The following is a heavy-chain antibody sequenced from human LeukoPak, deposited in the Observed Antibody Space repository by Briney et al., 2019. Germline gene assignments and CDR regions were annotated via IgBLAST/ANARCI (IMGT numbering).Heavy chain of an antibody. CDR2: IYTSGST. V-gene: IGHV4-38-2*02. J-gene: IGHJ4*02. CDR1: GYSMASGYF. D-gene: IGHD6-13*01. Sequence: SETLSLTCAVSGYSMASGYFWGWIRQPPGKGLEWIGRIYTSGSTNYNPSPKSRVTISVDTSKNQFSLKLSSLTAADTAGYYCAREVAGWGQGTLVTVSS. CDR3: AREVAG.